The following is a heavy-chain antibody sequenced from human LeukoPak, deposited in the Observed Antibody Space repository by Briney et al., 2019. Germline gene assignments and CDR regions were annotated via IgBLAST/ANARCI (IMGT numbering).Heavy chain of an antibody. CDR1: GFTLSSYG. J-gene: IGHJ5*02. V-gene: IGHV3-30*18. CDR2: ISYDGNKK. CDR3: AKEALLWFGELLENNWFDP. Sequence: GGSLRLSCEDSGFTLSSYGMHWVRQAPDKGLEWVAVISYDGNKKDYVDSVKGRFTISRDNSKNTLYLQMNSLRAEDTAVYYCAKEALLWFGELLENNWFDPWGQGTLVTVSS. D-gene: IGHD3-10*01.